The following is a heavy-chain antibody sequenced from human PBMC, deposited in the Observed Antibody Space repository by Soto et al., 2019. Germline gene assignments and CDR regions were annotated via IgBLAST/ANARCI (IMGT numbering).Heavy chain of an antibody. CDR3: AGGKNWFGP. V-gene: IGHV3-7*01. CDR2: IKQDGSEK. Sequence: EVQLVESGGGLVQPGGSLRLSCVASGFTFNSYWMSWVRQAPGKGLEWVANIKQDGSEKYYVDSVKGRFTISRDNAKNSLYLQMNSLRAEDTAVYYCAGGKNWFGPWGQGTQVTVSS. J-gene: IGHJ5*02. CDR1: GFTFNSYW.